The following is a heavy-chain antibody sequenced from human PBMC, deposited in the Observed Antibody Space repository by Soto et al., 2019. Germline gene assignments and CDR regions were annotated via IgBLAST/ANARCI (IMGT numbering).Heavy chain of an antibody. V-gene: IGHV3-33*01. CDR1: GFTFSTYG. Sequence: QVQLVESGGGVVQPGRSLRLSCAASGFTFSTYGMHWVRQAPGKGLEWVAVIWYDGSNKYYAESVKGRFTISRDNSKNTLYVHMNSLRAEDTAVYYCARLKGYSGYDVSYGLDVWGQGTTVTVSS. J-gene: IGHJ6*02. D-gene: IGHD5-12*01. CDR3: ARLKGYSGYDVSYGLDV. CDR2: IWYDGSNK.